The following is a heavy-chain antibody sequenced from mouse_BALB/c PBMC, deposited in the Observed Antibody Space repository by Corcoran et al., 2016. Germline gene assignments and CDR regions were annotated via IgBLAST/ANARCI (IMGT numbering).Heavy chain of an antibody. Sequence: EVQLQQSGPELVKPGASVKMSCKASGYTFTSYVMHWVKQKPGQGLEWIGYINPYNDGTKYNEKFKGKATLTSDKSSSTAYMELSSLTSEDSVVYYCARDYYGSSYRFAYWGQGTLVTVSA. CDR2: INPYNDGT. J-gene: IGHJ3*01. V-gene: IGHV1S136*01. CDR3: ARDYYGSSYRFAY. CDR1: GYTFTSYV. D-gene: IGHD1-1*01.